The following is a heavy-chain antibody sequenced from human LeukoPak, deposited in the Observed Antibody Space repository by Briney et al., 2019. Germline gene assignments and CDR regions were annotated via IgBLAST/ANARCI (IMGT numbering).Heavy chain of an antibody. CDR1: GYTFTGYY. D-gene: IGHD4-23*01. V-gene: IGHV1-2*02. CDR2: INPNSGGT. J-gene: IGHJ3*02. CDR3: ARDGGYGGNSKMAFDI. Sequence: ASVKVSCKASGYTFTGYYMHWVRQAPGQGLEWMGWINPNSGGTNYAQKFQGRVTMTRDTSISTAYMELSRLGSDDTAVYYCARDGGYGGNSKMAFDIWGQGTMVTVSS.